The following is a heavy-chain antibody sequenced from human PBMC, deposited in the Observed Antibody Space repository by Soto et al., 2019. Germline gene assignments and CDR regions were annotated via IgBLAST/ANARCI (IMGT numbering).Heavy chain of an antibody. V-gene: IGHV3-15*07. D-gene: IGHD2-2*01. J-gene: IGHJ2*01. CDR1: GFTFNKAW. Sequence: GGSLRLSCAASGFTFNKAWMNWVRQAPGKGLEWVGRIKSKTDGGTTDYAAPVKGRFTISRDDSKNTLYLQMNSLKTEDTAVYYCSADCTNTGCYGWGSLDLWGRGTLVTVSS. CDR3: SADCTNTGCYGWGSLDL. CDR2: IKSKTDGGTT.